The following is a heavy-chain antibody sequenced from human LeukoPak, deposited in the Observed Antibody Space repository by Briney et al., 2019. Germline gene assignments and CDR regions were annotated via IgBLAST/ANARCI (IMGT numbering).Heavy chain of an antibody. Sequence: SETLSLTCTVSGGSISSYYWSWIRQPPGKGLEWIGYIYYSGSTEYNPSLKSRVTISGDTSKKQFSLKLSSVTAADTAVYYCARGYSGYDPTYFDYWGQGTLVTVSS. V-gene: IGHV4-59*01. J-gene: IGHJ4*02. CDR2: IYYSGST. D-gene: IGHD5-12*01. CDR1: GGSISSYY. CDR3: ARGYSGYDPTYFDY.